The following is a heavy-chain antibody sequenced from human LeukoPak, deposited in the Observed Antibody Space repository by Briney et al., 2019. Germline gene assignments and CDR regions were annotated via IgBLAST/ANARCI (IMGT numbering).Heavy chain of an antibody. V-gene: IGHV4-4*02. Sequence: SETLSLTCAVSGGSISSSNWWSWVRQPPGKGLEWIGEIYHSGSTNYNPSLGSRVTISVDKSKNQFSLKLSSVTAADTAVYYCASHQAAAGTVYWGQGTLVTVSS. J-gene: IGHJ4*02. CDR3: ASHQAAAGTVY. CDR1: GGSISSSNW. CDR2: IYHSGST. D-gene: IGHD6-13*01.